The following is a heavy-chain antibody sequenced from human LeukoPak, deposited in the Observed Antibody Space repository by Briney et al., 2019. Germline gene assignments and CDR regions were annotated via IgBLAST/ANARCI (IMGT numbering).Heavy chain of an antibody. Sequence: PSETLSLTCSVSGGSISSNYWSWIRQPPGKGLEWIGYINYSGSTNYNPSLKSRVTISVDTSKNQFSLKVTSVTAADTGVYYCARGSDSSTLNWFDPWGQGTLATVSS. J-gene: IGHJ5*02. CDR3: ARGSDSSTLNWFDP. CDR1: GGSISSNY. D-gene: IGHD6-13*01. V-gene: IGHV4-59*01. CDR2: INYSGST.